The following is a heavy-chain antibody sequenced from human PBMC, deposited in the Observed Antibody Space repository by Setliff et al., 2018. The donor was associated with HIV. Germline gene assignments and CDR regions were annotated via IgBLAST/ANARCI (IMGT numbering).Heavy chain of an antibody. Sequence: SVKVSCKASGSTFSSYGISWVRQAPGQGLEWMGGIIPIVDIANYAQKFQGRVTITVDKSTSTAYMELSSLRSEDTAVYYCARKRLPGGPLDLWGRGTLVTVSS. V-gene: IGHV1-69*10. CDR1: GSTFSSYG. D-gene: IGHD2-15*01. CDR3: ARKRLPGGPLDL. CDR2: IIPIVDIA. J-gene: IGHJ2*01.